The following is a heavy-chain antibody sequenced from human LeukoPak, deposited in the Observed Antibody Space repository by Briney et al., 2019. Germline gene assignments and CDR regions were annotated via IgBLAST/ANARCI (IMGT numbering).Heavy chain of an antibody. CDR1: GFTFSSYE. J-gene: IGHJ2*01. CDR3: AREKMGTPPWPSRKSYWYFDL. V-gene: IGHV3-48*03. Sequence: GGSLRLSCAASGFTFSSYEMNWVRQAPGKGPEWVSYISSSGSTIYYADSVKGRFTISRDNAKNSLYLQMNSLRAEDTAVYYCAREKMGTPPWPSRKSYWYFDLWGRGTLVTVSS. CDR2: ISSSGSTI. D-gene: IGHD7-27*01.